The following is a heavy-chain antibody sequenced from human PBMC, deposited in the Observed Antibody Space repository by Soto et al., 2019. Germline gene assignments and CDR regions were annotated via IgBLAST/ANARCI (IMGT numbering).Heavy chain of an antibody. V-gene: IGHV3-48*02. Sequence: GGSLRLSCAASGFTFSSYSMNWVRQAPGKGLEWVSYISSSSSTIYYADSVKGRFTISRDNAKNSLYLQMNSLRDKDTAVYYCARAPIPPFWSGDPTIWFDYWGQGTLVTVSS. CDR3: ARAPIPPFWSGDPTIWFDY. J-gene: IGHJ4*02. D-gene: IGHD2-21*02. CDR2: ISSSSSTI. CDR1: GFTFSSYS.